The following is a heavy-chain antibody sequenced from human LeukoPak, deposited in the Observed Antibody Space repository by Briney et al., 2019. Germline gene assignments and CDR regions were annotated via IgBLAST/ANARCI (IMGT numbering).Heavy chain of an antibody. V-gene: IGHV3-21*01. Sequence: GGSLRLSCAASGFTFSSYGMHWVRQAPGKGLEWVSSISSSSSYIYYADSVKGRFTISSDNAKNSLYLQMNSLRAEDTAVYYCARERQWLGSDYWGQGTLVTVSS. CDR3: ARERQWLGSDY. CDR1: GFTFSSYG. CDR2: ISSSSSYI. D-gene: IGHD6-19*01. J-gene: IGHJ4*02.